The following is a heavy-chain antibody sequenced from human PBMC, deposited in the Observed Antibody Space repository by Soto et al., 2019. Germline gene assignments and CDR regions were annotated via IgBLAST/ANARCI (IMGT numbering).Heavy chain of an antibody. Sequence: SLRLSCAASGLTFSSYAMSWVRQAPGKGLEWVSAIGGSGGITYYADSVKGRFTISRDNSKNTLYLQMNSLRAEDTAVYYCAKDYGSGSRLFDCWGQGTLVTVSS. D-gene: IGHD3-10*01. J-gene: IGHJ4*02. CDR2: IGGSGGIT. V-gene: IGHV3-23*01. CDR3: AKDYGSGSRLFDC. CDR1: GLTFSSYA.